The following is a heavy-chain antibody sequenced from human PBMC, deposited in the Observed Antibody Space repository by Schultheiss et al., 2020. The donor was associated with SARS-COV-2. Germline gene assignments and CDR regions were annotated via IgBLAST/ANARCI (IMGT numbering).Heavy chain of an antibody. CDR2: INHSGST. CDR1: GGSISSYY. J-gene: IGHJ6*02. CDR3: ARDSDWNYGGGMDV. D-gene: IGHD1-7*01. Sequence: SETLSLTCTVSGGSISSYYWSWIRQPPGKGLEWIGEINHSGSTNYNPSLKSRVTISVDTSKNQFSLKLSSVTAADTAVYYCARDSDWNYGGGMDVWGQGTTVTVSS. V-gene: IGHV4-34*09.